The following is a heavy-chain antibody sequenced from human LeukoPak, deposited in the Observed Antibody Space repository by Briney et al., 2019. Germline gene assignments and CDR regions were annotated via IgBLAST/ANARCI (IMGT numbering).Heavy chain of an antibody. V-gene: IGHV1-2*02. CDR1: GYIFTSYY. Sequence: ASVKVSCKASGYIFTSYYMHWVRQSPGQGLEWMGWINPNSGGTNYAQKFQGRVTMTRDTSISTAYMELSRLRSDDTAVYYCARFPVQLSSFDYWGQGTLVTVSS. CDR3: ARFPVQLSSFDY. J-gene: IGHJ4*02. CDR2: INPNSGGT. D-gene: IGHD5-18*01.